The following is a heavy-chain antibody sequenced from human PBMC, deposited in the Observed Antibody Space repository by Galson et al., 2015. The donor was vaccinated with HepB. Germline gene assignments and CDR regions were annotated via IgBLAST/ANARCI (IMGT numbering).Heavy chain of an antibody. CDR1: GFTFSGYA. J-gene: IGHJ6*02. V-gene: IGHV3-30*04. CDR2: ISYDGNKK. CDR3: AREGTYYYGMDV. D-gene: IGHD1-7*01. Sequence: SLRLSCAASGFTFSGYAINWVRQAPGKGLEWVAVISYDGNKKYYADSVKGRFTISRDNSKNTVSLQMNNLSAEDTAVFYCAREGTYYYGMDVWGQGTTVTVSS.